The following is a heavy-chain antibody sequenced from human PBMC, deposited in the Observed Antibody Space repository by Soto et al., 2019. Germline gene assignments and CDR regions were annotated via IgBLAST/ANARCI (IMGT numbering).Heavy chain of an antibody. CDR1: GFTFSSYA. J-gene: IGHJ4*02. CDR2: ISGSGGST. Sequence: PGGSLRLSCAASGFTFSSYAMSWVRQAPGKGLEWVSAISGSGGSTYYADSVKGRFTISRDNSKNTLYLQMNSLRAEDTAVYYCAKDHSYDFWSGYYNYFDYWGQGTLVTVSS. V-gene: IGHV3-23*01. CDR3: AKDHSYDFWSGYYNYFDY. D-gene: IGHD3-3*01.